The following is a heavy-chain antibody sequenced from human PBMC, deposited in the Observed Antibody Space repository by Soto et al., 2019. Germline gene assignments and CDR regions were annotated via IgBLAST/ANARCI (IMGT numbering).Heavy chain of an antibody. J-gene: IGHJ3*02. CDR3: ERQTSESALEI. CDR1: GFTFSSYW. CDR2: IKKDGSEK. D-gene: IGHD3-10*01. Sequence: GGSLRLSCAASGFTFSSYWMSWVRQAPGKGLEWVANIKKDGSEKLYMDSVKGRFIISRDNARNSLYLQMNSLRAEDTAVYLCERQTSESALEIWGQGKIVTVSS. V-gene: IGHV3-7*03.